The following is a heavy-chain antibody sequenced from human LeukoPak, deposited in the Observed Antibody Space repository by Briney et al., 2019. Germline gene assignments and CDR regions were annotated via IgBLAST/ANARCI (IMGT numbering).Heavy chain of an antibody. CDR1: GFTFSSYA. J-gene: IGHJ4*02. Sequence: GGSLRLSCAASGFTFSSYAMSWVRQAPGKGLEWVSAISGGGASGGRTYYADAVKGRFTISRDNSKNTLYLQMNSLRAEDTAVYYCARETGSAVGSTDFDYWGQGTLVTVSS. V-gene: IGHV3-23*01. CDR2: ISGGGASGGRT. D-gene: IGHD4-17*01. CDR3: ARETGSAVGSTDFDY.